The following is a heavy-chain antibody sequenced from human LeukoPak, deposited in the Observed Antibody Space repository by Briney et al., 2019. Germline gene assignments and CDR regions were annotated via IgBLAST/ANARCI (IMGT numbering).Heavy chain of an antibody. Sequence: PGGSLRLSCAASGFTFDDYGMSWVRQAPGKGLEWVSGINWNGGSTGYADSVKGRFTISRDNAKNSLYLQMNSLRVEDTAVYYCASELAAAAGLDYWGQGALVTVSS. CDR3: ASELAAAAGLDY. J-gene: IGHJ4*02. V-gene: IGHV3-20*04. CDR2: INWNGGST. D-gene: IGHD6-13*01. CDR1: GFTFDDYG.